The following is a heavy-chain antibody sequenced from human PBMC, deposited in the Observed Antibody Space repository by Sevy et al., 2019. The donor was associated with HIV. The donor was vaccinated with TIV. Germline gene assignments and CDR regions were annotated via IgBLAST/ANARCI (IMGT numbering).Heavy chain of an antibody. CDR2: VYPGDADV. J-gene: IGHJ6*02. D-gene: IGHD3-16*01. Sequence: GESHKISCKGSGYIFTNYWITWVRQMPGKGLEWMGIVYPGDADVKYNPAFEGHVTMSVDKTITTAYLQWSNLKASDTAIYYCARSASYMDVWGQGTTVTVSS. CDR3: ARSASYMDV. V-gene: IGHV5-51*01. CDR1: GYIFTNYW.